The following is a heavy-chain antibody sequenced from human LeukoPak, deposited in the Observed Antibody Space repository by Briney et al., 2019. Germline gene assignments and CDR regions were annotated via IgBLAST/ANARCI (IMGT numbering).Heavy chain of an antibody. CDR2: IYYSGST. CDR1: GGSISSSSYY. V-gene: IGHV4-39*01. D-gene: IGHD3-3*01. Sequence: SETLSLTCTVSGGSISSSSYYWGWIRQPPGRGLEWIGSIYYSGSTYYNPSLKSRVTISVDTSKNQFSLKLSSVTAADTAVYYCASLPTIFGVESDYWGQGTLVTVSS. J-gene: IGHJ4*02. CDR3: ASLPTIFGVESDY.